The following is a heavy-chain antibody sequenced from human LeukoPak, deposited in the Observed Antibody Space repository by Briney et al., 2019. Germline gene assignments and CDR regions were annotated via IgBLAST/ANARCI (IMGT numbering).Heavy chain of an antibody. V-gene: IGHV3-64*01. D-gene: IGHD3-22*01. J-gene: IGHJ1*01. CDR1: GFTFRSYG. Sequence: GGSLRLSCAASGFTFRSYGMHWVRQAPGKGLVYVSAISSNGGRTYYANSVKGRFTISRDNSRNTLYLQMGSLRAEDMAVYYCATYYYDSGGFHFHHWGQGTLVTVSS. CDR3: ATYYYDSGGFHFHH. CDR2: ISSNGGRT.